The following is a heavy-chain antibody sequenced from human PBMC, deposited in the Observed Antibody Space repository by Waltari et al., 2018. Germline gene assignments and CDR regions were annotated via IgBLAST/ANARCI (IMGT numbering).Heavy chain of an antibody. CDR3: ATVYCGGGACYKYQYYYGLDV. CDR2: VDPEDGEK. V-gene: IGHV1-24*01. J-gene: IGHJ6*02. CDR1: GTSLPGVS. Sequence: VQMVQSGTEVKKPGASVKVSCKVSGTSLPGVSIHWVRQAPGKGLEWMGGVDPEDGEKIYAQKFQGRVTMTEDTSTDTAYMELSRLRSEDTAIYYCATVYCGGGACYKYQYYYGLDVWGQGTTVTV. D-gene: IGHD2-8*02.